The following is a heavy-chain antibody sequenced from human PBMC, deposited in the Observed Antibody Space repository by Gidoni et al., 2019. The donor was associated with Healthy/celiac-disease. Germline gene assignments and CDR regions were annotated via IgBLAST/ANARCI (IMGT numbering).Heavy chain of an antibody. J-gene: IGHJ6*02. Sequence: QVQLVQSGAEVKKPGASVKVSCKAAGYPVTGYYMHWVRKAPGQGLEWMGWTTPISAGTNYAQKFQGRVTMTRDTSISTAYMELSRRRSDDTALYYCARGGQPIVVVPAAAMSYYYYGMDVWGQGTTVTVSS. CDR1: GYPVTGYY. D-gene: IGHD2-2*01. CDR2: TTPISAGT. CDR3: ARGGQPIVVVPAAAMSYYYYGMDV. V-gene: IGHV1-2*02.